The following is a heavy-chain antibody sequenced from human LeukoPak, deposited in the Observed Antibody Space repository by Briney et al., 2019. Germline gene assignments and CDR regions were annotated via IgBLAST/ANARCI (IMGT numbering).Heavy chain of an antibody. Sequence: PGGSLRLSCAASGFTFTSYAMTWVRQAPGKGLEWVSAVSGSGGTTYYADSVKGRFTISRDNSKNTLYLQMNSLRAEDTAVYYCAKSRALESFDYWGQGTLVTVSS. CDR3: AKSRALESFDY. CDR1: GFTFTSYA. J-gene: IGHJ4*02. D-gene: IGHD2-2*01. CDR2: VSGSGGTT. V-gene: IGHV3-23*01.